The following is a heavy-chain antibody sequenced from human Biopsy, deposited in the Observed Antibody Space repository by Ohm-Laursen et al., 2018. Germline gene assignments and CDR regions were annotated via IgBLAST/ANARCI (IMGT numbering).Heavy chain of an antibody. CDR1: GGTFTMFP. CDR3: ASSDGRSGFDY. V-gene: IGHV1-69*01. CDR2: ILPFYGTT. Sequence: SSVKVSCKASGGTFTMFPISWVRQAPGQGPEWMGAILPFYGTTNFAQKFQGRVTLTADGSTSTAYMELSSLRSEDTGVYYCASSDGRSGFDYWGQGTLVTVSS. D-gene: IGHD3-10*01. J-gene: IGHJ4*02.